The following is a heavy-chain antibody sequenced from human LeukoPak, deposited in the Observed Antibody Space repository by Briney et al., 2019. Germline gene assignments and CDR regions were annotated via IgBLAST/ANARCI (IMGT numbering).Heavy chain of an antibody. D-gene: IGHD1-26*01. CDR3: ASDQVGIFDY. CDR2: IDQDGSEK. Sequence: GGSLRLSCAASGFTFTSYWMSWVRQAPVKGLEWVANIDQDGSEKNYVDSVKGRFTISRDNAKNSLYLQLNSLRAEDTAVYYCASDQVGIFDYWGQGTLVTVSS. J-gene: IGHJ4*02. V-gene: IGHV3-7*01. CDR1: GFTFTSYW.